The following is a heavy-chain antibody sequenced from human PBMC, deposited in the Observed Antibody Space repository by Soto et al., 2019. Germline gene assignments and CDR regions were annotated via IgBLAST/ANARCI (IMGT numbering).Heavy chain of an antibody. CDR3: ARQGYYYGMDV. CDR2: IYYSGST. V-gene: IGHV4-39*01. J-gene: IGHJ6*02. CDR1: GGSISSSSYY. Sequence: SETLSLTCTVSGGSISSSSYYWGWIRQPPGKGLEWIGSIYYSGSTYYNPSLKSRVTISVDTSKNQFSLKLSSVTAADTAVYYCARQGYYYGMDVWGQGTTVTVSS.